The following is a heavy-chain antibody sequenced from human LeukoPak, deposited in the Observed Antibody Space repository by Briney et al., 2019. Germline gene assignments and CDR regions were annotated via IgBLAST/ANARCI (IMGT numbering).Heavy chain of an antibody. D-gene: IGHD6-6*01. J-gene: IGHJ4*02. CDR2: ISGSGGST. Sequence: QSGGSLRLSCAASGFTVSSYAMSWVRQAPGKGLEWVSAISGSGGSTYYADSVKGRFTISRDNSKNTLYLQMNSLRAEDTAVYYCAKRAARLSARPNAKEYYFDYWGQGTLVTVSS. CDR1: GFTVSSYA. V-gene: IGHV3-23*01. CDR3: AKRAARLSARPNAKEYYFDY.